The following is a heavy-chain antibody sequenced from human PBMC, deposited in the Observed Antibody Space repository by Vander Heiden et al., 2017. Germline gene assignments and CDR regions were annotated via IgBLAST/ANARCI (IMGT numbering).Heavy chain of an antibody. J-gene: IGHJ5*02. Sequence: EVELVESGGGLVQPGGSLRPSCAASGFTFSSYSMNWVRQAPGRGLEWVSYISSSSSTIYYADSVKGRFTISRDNAKNSLYLQMNSLRDEDTAVYYCARARNYRFDPWGQGTLVTVSS. CDR1: GFTFSSYS. V-gene: IGHV3-48*02. D-gene: IGHD1-7*01. CDR2: ISSSSSTI. CDR3: ARARNYRFDP.